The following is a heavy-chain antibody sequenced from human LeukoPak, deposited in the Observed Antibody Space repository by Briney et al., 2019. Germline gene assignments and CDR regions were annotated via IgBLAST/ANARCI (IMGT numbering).Heavy chain of an antibody. CDR3: ARLVDTAMPLDY. D-gene: IGHD5-18*01. J-gene: IGHJ4*02. Sequence: SETLSLTCAVYGGSFSGYYWSWIRQPPGKGLEWIGYIYYSGSTNYNPSLKSRVTISVDTSKNQFSLKLSSVTAADTAVYYCARLVDTAMPLDYWGQGTLVTVSS. CDR1: GGSFSGYY. V-gene: IGHV4-59*08. CDR2: IYYSGST.